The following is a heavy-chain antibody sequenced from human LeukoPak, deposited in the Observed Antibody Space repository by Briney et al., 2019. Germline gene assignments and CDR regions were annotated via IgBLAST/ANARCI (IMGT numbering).Heavy chain of an antibody. J-gene: IGHJ4*02. CDR1: GYTFYNYW. D-gene: IGHD2-8*01. Sequence: GESLKISRRSSGYTFYNYWIAWVRQMPGKGLEWMGIIYPGDSDTTYSPSFQGQVTISADKSISTAYLQWSSLKASDAAMYFCASRRWSTLIFYWGQGTLVTVSS. CDR2: IYPGDSDT. V-gene: IGHV5-51*01. CDR3: ASRRWSTLIFY.